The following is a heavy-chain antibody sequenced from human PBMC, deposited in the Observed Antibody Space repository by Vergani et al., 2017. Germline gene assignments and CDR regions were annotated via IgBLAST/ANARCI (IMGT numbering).Heavy chain of an antibody. CDR1: GYTLTELS. V-gene: IGHV1-24*01. CDR3: ATGDRRYYYYYYGMDV. Sequence: QVQLVQSGAEVKKPGASVKVSCKVSGYTLTELSMHWVRQAPGKGLEWMGGFDPEDGETIYAQKFQGRVTMTEDTSIDPAYMGLSSRGAEDPAVYYCATGDRRYYYYYYGMDVWGQGTTVTVSS. J-gene: IGHJ6*02. D-gene: IGHD3-22*01. CDR2: FDPEDGET.